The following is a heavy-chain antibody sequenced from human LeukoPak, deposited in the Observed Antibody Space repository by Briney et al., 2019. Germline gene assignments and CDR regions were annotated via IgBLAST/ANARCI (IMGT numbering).Heavy chain of an antibody. J-gene: IGHJ4*02. Sequence: GGSLRLSCAASGLTLSTYLIHWVRQGPGKGLEWVSRINGDGSSTSYADSVKGRFTISRDNAKSTVYLQMNSLTAEDTAVYHCARAFCPGGSCYGRFDYWGQGTLVTVSS. CDR3: ARAFCPGGSCYGRFDY. CDR1: GLTLSTYL. CDR2: INGDGSST. D-gene: IGHD2-15*01. V-gene: IGHV3-74*01.